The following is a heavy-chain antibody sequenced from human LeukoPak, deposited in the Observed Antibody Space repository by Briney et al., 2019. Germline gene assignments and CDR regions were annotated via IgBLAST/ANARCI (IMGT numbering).Heavy chain of an antibody. CDR3: VAGVALDY. V-gene: IGHV3-11*01. Sequence: GGSLRLSCITSGLNFSVYYMTWIRQAPGNGRGAPGNGLEWLSHISKTGTSVYYADSVRGRFTISRDNAKNSLYLHMNNLRAEDTAVYYCVAGVALDYWGQGALVTVSS. CDR2: ISKTGTSV. J-gene: IGHJ4*02. D-gene: IGHD3-3*01. CDR1: GLNFSVYY.